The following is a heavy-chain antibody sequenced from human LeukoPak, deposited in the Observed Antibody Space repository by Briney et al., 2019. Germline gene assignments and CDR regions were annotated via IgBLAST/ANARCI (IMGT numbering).Heavy chain of an antibody. CDR1: GFTFSSYS. CDR3: ARGLVIGSSSSPFDY. CDR2: ISSSSSYI. J-gene: IGHJ4*02. Sequence: GGSLRLSCAASGFTFSSYSMNWVRQAPGKGLEWVSSISSSSSYIYYADSVKRRFTISRDNAKNSLYLQVNSLRAEDTAVYYCARGLVIGSSSSPFDYWGQGTLVTVSS. V-gene: IGHV3-21*01. D-gene: IGHD6-6*01.